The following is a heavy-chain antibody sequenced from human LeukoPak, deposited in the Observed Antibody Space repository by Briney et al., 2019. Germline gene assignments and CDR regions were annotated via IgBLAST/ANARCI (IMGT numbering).Heavy chain of an antibody. CDR2: ISEGGGNT. CDR3: AKREKGTTGRFFDY. J-gene: IGHJ4*02. Sequence: PGGSLRLSCAASGLTFTNYAMTWVRQAPGKGLESVSGISEGGGNTYYADSVKGRFTISRDHSKNTLYLQMNSLRAEDTALYYCAKREKGTTGRFFDYWGQGTLVTVSS. V-gene: IGHV3-23*01. CDR1: GLTFTNYA. D-gene: IGHD4-17*01.